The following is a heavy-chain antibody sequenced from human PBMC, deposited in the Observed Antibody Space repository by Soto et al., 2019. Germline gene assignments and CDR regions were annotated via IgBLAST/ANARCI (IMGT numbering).Heavy chain of an antibody. V-gene: IGHV3-21*01. D-gene: IGHD6-6*01. J-gene: IGHJ6*02. Sequence: GGSLRLSCAASGFTFSSYIMNWVRQAPGKGLEWVSSINIGSFSINYADSVKGRFSISRDNAQNSLHLQMNNLRAEDTAVYYCARNESSNIYGMDVWGQGTTVTVSS. CDR3: ARNESSNIYGMDV. CDR1: GFTFSSYI. CDR2: INIGSFSI.